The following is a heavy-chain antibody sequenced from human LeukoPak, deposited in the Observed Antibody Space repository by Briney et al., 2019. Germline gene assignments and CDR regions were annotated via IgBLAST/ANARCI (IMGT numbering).Heavy chain of an antibody. V-gene: IGHV3-48*01. J-gene: IGHJ6*03. Sequence: GGSLRLSCAASGFTFSSYSMNWVRQAPGKGLEWVSYISSGSSTIYYADSVKGRFTISRDNAKNSLYLQMNSLRAEDTAVYYCARALGSSGNYWSYYYYKDVWGKGTTVTVSS. CDR1: GFTFSSYS. CDR2: ISSGSSTI. CDR3: ARALGSSGNYWSYYYYKDV. D-gene: IGHD3-22*01.